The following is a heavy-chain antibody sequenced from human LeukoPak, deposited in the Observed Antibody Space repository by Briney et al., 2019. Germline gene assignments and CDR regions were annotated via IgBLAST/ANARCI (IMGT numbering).Heavy chain of an antibody. Sequence: SVKVSCKASGGTFSSYAISWVRQAPGQGLEWMGGIIPIFGTANYAQKFQGRVTITADKSTSTAYMELRSLRSDDTAVYYCARDRDYDLIFGYWGQGTLVTVSS. D-gene: IGHD5-12*01. V-gene: IGHV1-69*06. CDR3: ARDRDYDLIFGY. CDR1: GGTFSSYA. J-gene: IGHJ4*02. CDR2: IIPIFGTA.